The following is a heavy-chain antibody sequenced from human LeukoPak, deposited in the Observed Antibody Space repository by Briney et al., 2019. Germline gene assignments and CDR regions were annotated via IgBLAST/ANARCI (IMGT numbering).Heavy chain of an antibody. Sequence: GGSLRLSCAASRFTFTTYSMIWVRQAPGKGLEWISYISSSGYTIYYADSVKGRFTISRDNAKNSLYLQMNSLRAEDTAVYYCARGYSSSWQDYWGQGTLVTVSS. CDR2: ISSSGYTI. V-gene: IGHV3-48*04. D-gene: IGHD6-13*01. J-gene: IGHJ4*02. CDR3: ARGYSSSWQDY. CDR1: RFTFTTYS.